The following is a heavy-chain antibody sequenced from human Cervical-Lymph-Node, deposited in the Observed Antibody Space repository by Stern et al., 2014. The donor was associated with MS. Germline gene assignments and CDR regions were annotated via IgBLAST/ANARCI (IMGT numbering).Heavy chain of an antibody. V-gene: IGHV4-31*03. CDR3: ARVTEFLRFFYPDY. Sequence: VQLEESGPGLVKPSQTLSLTCTVSGGSVSSGSRYWSWIRQHPGKGLEWIGYISYSGNTYYSPSLQSRLTISMDTSKNQFPLKLRSVTAADTAIYYCARVTEFLRFFYPDYWGQGTLVTVSS. D-gene: IGHD3-3*01. J-gene: IGHJ4*02. CDR1: GGSVSSGSRY. CDR2: ISYSGNT.